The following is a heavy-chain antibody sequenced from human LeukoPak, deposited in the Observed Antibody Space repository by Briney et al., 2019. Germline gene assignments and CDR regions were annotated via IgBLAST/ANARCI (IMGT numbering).Heavy chain of an antibody. Sequence: SETLSLTCAVYGGSFSGYYWSWIRQPPGKGLEWIGEINHSGSTNYNPSLKSRVTISVDTSKNQFSLKLSSVTAADTAVYYCARWGVTTGFAFDIRGQGTMVTVSS. CDR3: ARWGVTTGFAFDI. V-gene: IGHV4-34*01. J-gene: IGHJ3*02. D-gene: IGHD4-11*01. CDR2: INHSGST. CDR1: GGSFSGYY.